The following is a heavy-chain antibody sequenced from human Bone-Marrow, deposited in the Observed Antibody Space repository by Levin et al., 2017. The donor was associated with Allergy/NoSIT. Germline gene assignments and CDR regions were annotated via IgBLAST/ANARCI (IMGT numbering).Heavy chain of an antibody. J-gene: IGHJ4*02. CDR1: GFTFSSFW. CDR3: ASLYSSSWYNYFDY. D-gene: IGHD6-13*01. CDR2: INSDGTSL. V-gene: IGHV3-74*01. Sequence: SCAASGFTFSSFWMHWVRQAPGKGLVWVSHINSDGTSLSYADSVKGRFTISRDNAKNTLYLQMNSLRAEDTAVYFCASLYSSSWYNYFDYWGRGTLVTVSS.